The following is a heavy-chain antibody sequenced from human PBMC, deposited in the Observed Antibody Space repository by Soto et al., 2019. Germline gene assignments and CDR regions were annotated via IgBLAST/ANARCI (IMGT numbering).Heavy chain of an antibody. D-gene: IGHD2-15*01. CDR2: IYWDDDK. Sequence: QITLKESGPTLVKPTQTLTLTCTFSGFSLSTDGVGVGWIRQPPGKALEWLALIYWDDDKRYSPSLKSRLTTPKDTSKIQVVLTLTNTDPADPATYYCAHEGDTHSGGYFDCWGQGTLVTVSS. CDR3: AHEGDTHSGGYFDC. V-gene: IGHV2-5*02. CDR1: GFSLSTDGVG. J-gene: IGHJ4*02.